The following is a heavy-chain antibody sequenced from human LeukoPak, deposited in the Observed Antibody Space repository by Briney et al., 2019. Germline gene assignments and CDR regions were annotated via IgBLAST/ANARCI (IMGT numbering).Heavy chain of an antibody. V-gene: IGHV3-53*01. J-gene: IGHJ6*02. Sequence: GGSLRLSCAASGFTASSNYMSWVRQAPGKGLEWVSVIYSGGSTYYADSVKGRFTISRDNSKNTLYLQMNSLRAEDTAVYYGAREEGGATMRYYYGMDVWGQGTTVTVSS. CDR3: AREEGGATMRYYYGMDV. CDR2: IYSGGST. CDR1: GFTASSNY. D-gene: IGHD1-26*01.